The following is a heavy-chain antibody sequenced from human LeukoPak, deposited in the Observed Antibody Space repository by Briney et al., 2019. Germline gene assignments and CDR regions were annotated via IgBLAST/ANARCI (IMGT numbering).Heavy chain of an antibody. CDR2: ISSSSSYM. CDR3: ARDLARGILTFDY. CDR1: GFTFSSYS. D-gene: IGHD1-14*01. Sequence: GGSLRLSCAASGFTFSSYSMNWVRQAPGKGLEWVSSISSSSSYMYYADSVKGRFTISRDNAKNSLYLQMNSLRAEDTAVYYCARDLARGILTFDYWGQGTLVTVSS. V-gene: IGHV3-21*01. J-gene: IGHJ4*02.